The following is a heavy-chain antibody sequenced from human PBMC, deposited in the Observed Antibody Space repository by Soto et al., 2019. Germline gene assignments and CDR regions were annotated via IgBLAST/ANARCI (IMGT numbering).Heavy chain of an antibody. CDR3: VSLQIQSSFSI. D-gene: IGHD4-4*01. CDR1: GFTLSDHY. V-gene: IGHV3-72*01. J-gene: IGHJ3*02. Sequence: GGSLRLSCAASGFTLSDHYMDWVRQAPGKGLEWVGRSRNKANSYTTEYAASVKGRFTISRDESKNSLYLQMNSLKTEDTAVYYCVSLQIQSSFSIRGQGTTVTVSS. CDR2: SRNKANSYTT.